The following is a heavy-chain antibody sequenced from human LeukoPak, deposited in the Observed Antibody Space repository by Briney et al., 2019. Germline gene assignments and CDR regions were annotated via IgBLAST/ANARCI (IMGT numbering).Heavy chain of an antibody. V-gene: IGHV4-39*01. CDR1: GGSISSSSYY. CDR2: IYYSGST. D-gene: IGHD1-14*01. Sequence: PSETLSLTCTVSGGSISSSSYYWGWIRQPPGKGLEWIGSIYYSGSTYYNPSLKSRVTISVDTSKNQFSLKLSSVTAADTAVYYCARVPNRAVDPRGQGTLVTVSS. CDR3: ARVPNRAVDP. J-gene: IGHJ5*02.